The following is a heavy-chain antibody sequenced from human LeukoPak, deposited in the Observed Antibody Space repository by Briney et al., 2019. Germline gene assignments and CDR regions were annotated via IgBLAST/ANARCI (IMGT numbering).Heavy chain of an antibody. CDR2: VSNDGGDK. V-gene: IGHV3-30*18. CDR1: EFTFSSYA. Sequence: PGRSLRLSCAASEFTFSSYAMHWVRQAPGKGLEWVALVSNDGGDKYYADSVKSRFTISRDNSKNTLYLQMNSLRGEDTGVYYCAKAHLLDWLLPFDYWGQGTLVTVSS. J-gene: IGHJ4*02. D-gene: IGHD3/OR15-3a*01. CDR3: AKAHLLDWLLPFDY.